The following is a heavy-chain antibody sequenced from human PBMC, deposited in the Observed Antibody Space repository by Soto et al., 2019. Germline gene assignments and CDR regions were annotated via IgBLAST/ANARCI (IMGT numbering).Heavy chain of an antibody. CDR1: GFPFSTYA. V-gene: IGHV3-23*01. D-gene: IGHD2-15*01. CDR2: ITGSGGNT. Sequence: GGSLRLSCAASGFPFSTYAMSWVRQAPGKGLEWVSGITGSGGNTYYADSVKGRFTMSRDNSKNTLFLQMNSLRAEDTAVYYCAKDARGCSGGTCYSTNWGQGTLVTVSS. J-gene: IGHJ4*02. CDR3: AKDARGCSGGTCYSTN.